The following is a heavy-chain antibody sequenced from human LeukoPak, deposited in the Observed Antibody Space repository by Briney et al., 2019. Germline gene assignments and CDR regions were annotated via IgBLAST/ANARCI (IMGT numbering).Heavy chain of an antibody. V-gene: IGHV3-74*01. D-gene: IGHD6-19*01. CDR2: INSDGSST. J-gene: IGHJ4*02. Sequence: PGGSLRLSCAASGFTFSSYWMHWVRHAPGKGLVWVSRINSDGSSTSYADSVRGRFTTSRDNAKNTMYLQMTSLRAEDTAVYYGAQSGGSGWYNHYWGQGTLVTVSS. CDR3: AQSGGSGWYNHY. CDR1: GFTFSSYW.